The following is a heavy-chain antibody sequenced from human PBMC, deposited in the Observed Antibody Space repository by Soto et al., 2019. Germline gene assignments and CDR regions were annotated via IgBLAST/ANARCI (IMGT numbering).Heavy chain of an antibody. CDR2: ISGSGGST. CDR1: GFTFSSYA. CDR3: AKVHIGRGYFDY. Sequence: EVQLLESGGGLVQPGGSLRLSCAASGFTFSSYAMSWVRQAPGKGLEWVSAISGSGGSTYYADSVKGRFTISRDNSKNTLDLQMNSRRAEDTAVYYCAKVHIGRGYFDYWGQGTLVTVSS. V-gene: IGHV3-23*01. D-gene: IGHD2-21*01. J-gene: IGHJ4*02.